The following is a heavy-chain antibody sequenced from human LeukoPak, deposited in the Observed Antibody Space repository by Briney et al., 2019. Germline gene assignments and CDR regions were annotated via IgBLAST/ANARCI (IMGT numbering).Heavy chain of an antibody. Sequence: SETLSLTCTVSGGSISSGDYYWSWIRQPPGKGLEWIGYIYYSGSTYYNPSLKSRVTISVDTSKNQFSLKLSSVTAADTAVYYCARVSTTVVTPIFDYWGRGTLVTVSS. CDR2: IYYSGST. D-gene: IGHD4-23*01. CDR1: GGSISSGDYY. J-gene: IGHJ4*02. V-gene: IGHV4-30-4*01. CDR3: ARVSTTVVTPIFDY.